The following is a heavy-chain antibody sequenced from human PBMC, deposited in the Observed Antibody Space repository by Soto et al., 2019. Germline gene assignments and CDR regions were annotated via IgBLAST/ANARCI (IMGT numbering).Heavy chain of an antibody. D-gene: IGHD5-12*01. CDR2: MNPNSGNT. J-gene: IGHJ5*02. V-gene: IGHV1-18*01. Sequence: ASVKVSCKASGYTFTSYDINWVRQATGQGLEWMGWMNPNSGNTNYAQKLQGRVTMTTDTSTSTAYMELRSLRSDDTAVYYCARDRPHVDIGWFDPWGQGTLVTVSS. CDR3: ARDRPHVDIGWFDP. CDR1: GYTFTSYD.